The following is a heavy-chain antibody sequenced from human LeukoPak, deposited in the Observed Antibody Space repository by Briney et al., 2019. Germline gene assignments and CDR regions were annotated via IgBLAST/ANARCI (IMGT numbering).Heavy chain of an antibody. V-gene: IGHV3-9*01. CDR2: INWNSGSK. CDR3: TKDFSSGYYYFDF. D-gene: IGHD3-22*01. Sequence: GGSLRPSCAASGFTFADYAIHWVRQGPGKGLEWVSGINWNSGSKHYADSVKGRFTISRDNAKNSLYLQMNSLKPEDTALYYCTKDFSSGYYYFDFWGQGTLVTVSS. J-gene: IGHJ4*02. CDR1: GFTFADYA.